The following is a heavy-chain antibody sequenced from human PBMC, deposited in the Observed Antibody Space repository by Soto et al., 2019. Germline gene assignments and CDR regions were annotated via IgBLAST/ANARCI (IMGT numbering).Heavy chain of an antibody. Sequence: PSETLSLTCTVSGGSISSYYWSWIRQPAGKGLEWIGRIYTSGSTNYNPSLKSRVTMSVDTSKNQFSLKLSSVTAADTAVYYCARASRVYYYDSSGYYYFVYWGQGTLVTVSS. J-gene: IGHJ4*02. CDR1: GGSISSYY. CDR3: ARASRVYYYDSSGYYYFVY. D-gene: IGHD3-22*01. V-gene: IGHV4-4*07. CDR2: IYTSGST.